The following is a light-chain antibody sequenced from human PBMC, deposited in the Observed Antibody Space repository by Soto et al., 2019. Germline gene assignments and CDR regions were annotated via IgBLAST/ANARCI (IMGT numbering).Light chain of an antibody. CDR3: SSYSGSTTLGYV. V-gene: IGLV2-14*03. CDR1: GSDVGGFNF. Sequence: TLPACVSGSPGQSITISCTGTGSDVGGFNFVSWYQQHPGKAPKLILYDVTNRPSGVSNRFSGSKSGNTASLTISGLQAEDEAAYHCSSYSGSTTLGYVFGTGTKVTVL. CDR2: DVT. J-gene: IGLJ1*01.